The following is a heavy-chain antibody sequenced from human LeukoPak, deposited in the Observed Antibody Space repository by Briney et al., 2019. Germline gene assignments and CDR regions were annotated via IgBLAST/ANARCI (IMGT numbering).Heavy chain of an antibody. CDR3: ARDQVIGTTGEGFDY. D-gene: IGHD1-7*01. CDR2: ISSSSSYI. J-gene: IGHJ4*02. Sequence: GGSLRLSCAASGFTFSSYSMNWVRQAPGKGLEWVSSISSSSSYIYYADSVKGRFTISRDNAKNSLYLQMNSLRAEDTAVYYCARDQVIGTTGEGFDYWGQGTLVTVSS. CDR1: GFTFSSYS. V-gene: IGHV3-21*01.